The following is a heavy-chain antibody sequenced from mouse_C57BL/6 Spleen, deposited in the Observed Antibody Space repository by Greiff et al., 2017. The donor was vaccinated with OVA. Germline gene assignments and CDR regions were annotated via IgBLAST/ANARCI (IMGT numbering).Heavy chain of an antibody. Sequence: VQLQQPGAELVRPGSSVKLSCKASGYTFTSYWMDWVKQRPGQGLEWIGNIYPSDSETHYNQKFKDKATLTVDKSSSTAYMQLSSLTSEDSAVYYCARFYDGYPDYWGQGTTLTVSS. CDR1: GYTFTSYW. CDR3: ARFYDGYPDY. J-gene: IGHJ2*01. V-gene: IGHV1-61*01. D-gene: IGHD2-3*01. CDR2: IYPSDSET.